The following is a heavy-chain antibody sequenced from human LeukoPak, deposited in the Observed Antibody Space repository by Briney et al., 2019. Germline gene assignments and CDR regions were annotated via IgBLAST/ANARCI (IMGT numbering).Heavy chain of an antibody. V-gene: IGHV3-23*01. CDR3: AKDAGRFGDYYYMDV. CDR2: ISGSGGST. Sequence: GGSLRLSCAASGFSFSTYAMSWVRQAPGKGLEWVPAISGSGGSTYYADSVKGRFTISRDNSKNTLYLQMNSLRAEDTAVYYCAKDAGRFGDYYYMDVWGKGTTVTVSS. J-gene: IGHJ6*03. D-gene: IGHD3-16*01. CDR1: GFSFSTYA.